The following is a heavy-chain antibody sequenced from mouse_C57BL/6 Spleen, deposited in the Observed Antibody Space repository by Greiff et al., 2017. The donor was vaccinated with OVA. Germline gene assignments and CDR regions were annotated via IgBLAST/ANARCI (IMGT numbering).Heavy chain of an antibody. V-gene: IGHV8-12*01. CDR3: ARSGGSSSPPWYFDV. Sequence: QVTLKVSGPGILQSSQTLSLTCSFSGFSLSTSGMGVSWIRQPSGKGLEWLAHIYWDDDKRYDPSLKSGLTISKATCRNQVSLKITSVDTADTATYYGARSGGSSSPPWYFDVGGTGTTVTVSS. D-gene: IGHD1-1*01. CDR2: IYWDDDK. CDR1: GFSLSTSGMG. J-gene: IGHJ1*03.